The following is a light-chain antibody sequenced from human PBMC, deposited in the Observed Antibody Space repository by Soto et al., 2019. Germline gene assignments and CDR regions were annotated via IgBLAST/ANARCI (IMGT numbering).Light chain of an antibody. V-gene: IGKV3-20*01. CDR3: QHYQVGIPIA. Sequence: ILMTQFPDTLSFSPWERATLSCRASQSVGTRLAWYQHKTGQAPSLLMSGASSRATGIPDRFSGSGSETDFTLTISRLEPEDFALYYCQHYQVGIPIAFGRGTRLEIK. CDR1: QSVGTR. CDR2: GAS. J-gene: IGKJ5*01.